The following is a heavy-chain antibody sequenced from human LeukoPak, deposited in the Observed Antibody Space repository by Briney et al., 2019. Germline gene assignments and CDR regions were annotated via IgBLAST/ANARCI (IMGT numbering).Heavy chain of an antibody. J-gene: IGHJ4*02. CDR2: ISAGGGST. CDR1: GFTFSSYA. CDR3: ARTLRGGDWYFDY. D-gene: IGHD2-21*02. V-gene: IGHV3-23*01. Sequence: GGSLRLSCAASGFTFSSYAMSWVRQAPGKGLEWVSTISAGGGSTYYADSVKGLFSISRDNSKNTLYLQMNSLRADDTALYHCARTLRGGDWYFDYWGQGTLVTVSS.